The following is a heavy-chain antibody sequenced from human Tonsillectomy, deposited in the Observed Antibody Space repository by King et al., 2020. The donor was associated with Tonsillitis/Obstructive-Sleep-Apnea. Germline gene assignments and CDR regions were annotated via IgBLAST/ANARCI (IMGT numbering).Heavy chain of an antibody. CDR1: GFTFSSYA. Sequence: VQLVESGGGLVQPGGSLRLSCAASGFTFSSYAMSWVRQAPGKGLEWVSGIIGSGGSTYYADSVKGRFTISRDNSKNTLHLQMNSLRAEDTAVYYCAKALWFGELLPFDYWGQGTLVTVSS. D-gene: IGHD3-10*01. V-gene: IGHV3-23*04. CDR3: AKALWFGELLPFDY. J-gene: IGHJ4*02. CDR2: IIGSGGST.